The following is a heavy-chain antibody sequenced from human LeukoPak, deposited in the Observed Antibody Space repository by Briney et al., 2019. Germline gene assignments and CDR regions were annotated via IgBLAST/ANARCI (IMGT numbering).Heavy chain of an antibody. CDR2: ISSSSSYI. D-gene: IGHD1-14*01. J-gene: IGHJ4*02. V-gene: IGHV3-21*01. CDR3: ARDQGEPFFDY. Sequence: GGSLRLSCAASGFTFSNYSMNWVRQAPGKGLEWVSSISSSSSYIYYADSVKGRFTFSRDNAKNSLYLQMNILRVEDTAVYYCARDQGEPFFDYWGQGTLVTVSS. CDR1: GFTFSNYS.